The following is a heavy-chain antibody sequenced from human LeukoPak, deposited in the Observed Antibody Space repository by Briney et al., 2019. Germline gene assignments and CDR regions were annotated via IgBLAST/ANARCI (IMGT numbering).Heavy chain of an antibody. D-gene: IGHD3-3*01. V-gene: IGHV4-34*01. J-gene: IGHJ6*02. CDR2: INHSGST. CDR1: GGSFSVYY. Sequence: SETLSLTCAVYGGSFSVYYWSWIRQPPGKGLEWIGEINHSGSTNYNPSLKSRVTISVDTSKNQFSLKLSSVTAADTAVYYCARTEASITIFGVSLGHGMDVWGQGTTVTVSS. CDR3: ARTEASITIFGVSLGHGMDV.